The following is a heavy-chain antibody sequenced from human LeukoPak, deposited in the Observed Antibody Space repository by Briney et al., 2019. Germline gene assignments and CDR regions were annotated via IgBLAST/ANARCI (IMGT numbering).Heavy chain of an antibody. J-gene: IGHJ4*02. V-gene: IGHV1-46*01. CDR2: INPSGGST. D-gene: IGHD6-13*01. CDR3: ARDRQQLDAFDY. Sequence: ASVKVSCKASGYTFTSYYMHWVRQAPGQGLEWMGIINPSGGSTSYAQRFQGRVTMTRDTSTSTVYMEPSSLRSEDTAVYYCARDRQQLDAFDYWGQGTLVTVSS. CDR1: GYTFTSYY.